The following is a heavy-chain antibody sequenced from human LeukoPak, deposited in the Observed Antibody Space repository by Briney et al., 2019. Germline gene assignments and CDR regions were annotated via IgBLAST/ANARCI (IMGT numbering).Heavy chain of an antibody. CDR2: IIPILGIA. CDR3: ASSYDSSDAFDI. J-gene: IGHJ3*02. D-gene: IGHD3-22*01. Sequence: SVKVSCKASGGTFSSYAISWVRQAPGQGLEWMGRIIPILGIANYAQKFQGRVTITADKSTSTAYMELSGLRSEDTAVYYCASSYDSSDAFDIWGQGTMVTVSS. V-gene: IGHV1-69*04. CDR1: GGTFSSYA.